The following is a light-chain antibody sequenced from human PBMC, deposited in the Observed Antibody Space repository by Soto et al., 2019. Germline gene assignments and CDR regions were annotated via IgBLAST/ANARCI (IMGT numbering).Light chain of an antibody. J-gene: IGLJ3*02. V-gene: IGLV6-57*03. CDR3: QSYDSSNPWV. CDR1: SGSIASNY. Sequence: NFMLTQPHSVSESPGKTVTISCTRSSGSIASNYVQWYQQRPGSAPTTVIYEDNQRPSGVPDRFSGSIDSSSNSASLTISGLKTEDEADHYCQSYDSSNPWVFGGGIKLTVL. CDR2: EDN.